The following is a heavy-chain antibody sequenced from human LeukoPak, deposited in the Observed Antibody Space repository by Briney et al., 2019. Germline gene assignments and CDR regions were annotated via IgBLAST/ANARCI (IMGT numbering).Heavy chain of an antibody. CDR2: VNESGGT. CDR3: ARGQGATVPQVGKNWFDP. CDR1: IDSFSNYH. J-gene: IGHJ5*02. Sequence: SETLSLTCAVYIDSFSNYHWNWIRQTPAKGMEWIGEVNESGGTNISPSLRSRVILSVDTSKNQFSLKLISVTVADTAIYYCARGQGATVPQVGKNWFDPWGQGTLVAVSS. V-gene: IGHV4-34*01. D-gene: IGHD1-26*01.